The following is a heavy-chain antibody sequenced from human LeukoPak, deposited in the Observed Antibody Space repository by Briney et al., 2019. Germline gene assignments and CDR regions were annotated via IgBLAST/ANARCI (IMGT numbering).Heavy chain of an antibody. CDR2: IYYSGST. V-gene: IGHV4-61*01. J-gene: IGHJ4*02. Sequence: SETLSLTCTVSGASISSGNYYWSWIRQPPGKGLEWIGYIYYSGSTNYNPSLESRVTMSVDTSKNQFSLKLSSVTAADTAVYYCARSKNFDYWGQGTLVTVSS. CDR3: ARSKNFDY. CDR1: GASISSGNYY.